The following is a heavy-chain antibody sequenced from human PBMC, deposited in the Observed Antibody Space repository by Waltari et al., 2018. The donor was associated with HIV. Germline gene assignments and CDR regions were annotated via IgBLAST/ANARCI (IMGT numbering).Heavy chain of an antibody. CDR3: VRSGVGQWLVRSWVIDL. CDR2: LSGSVETA. D-gene: IGHD6-19*01. Sequence: EVRLLAYGGDWVQPGGSLRPSCVVSGFTFSRYAMAWVRQAPGRGLEWVAGLSGSVETANYADSVKGRFTISRDNSKNMMFLQLNSLRVDDTAVYYCVRSGVGQWLVRSWVIDLWGRGSQVTVS. J-gene: IGHJ2*01. V-gene: IGHV3-23*01. CDR1: GFTFSRYA.